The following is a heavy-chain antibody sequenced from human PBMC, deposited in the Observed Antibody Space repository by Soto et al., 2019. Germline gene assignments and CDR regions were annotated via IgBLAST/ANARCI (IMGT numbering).Heavy chain of an antibody. CDR3: ARDITMVRGVIWAFDI. J-gene: IGHJ3*02. CDR2: INPSGGST. CDR1: GYAFTSYY. D-gene: IGHD3-10*01. V-gene: IGHV1-46*03. Sequence: ASVKVSCKASGYAFTSYYMHWARQAPGQGLEWMGIINPSGGSTSYAQKFQGRVTMTRDTSTSTVYMELSSLRSEDTAVYYCARDITMVRGVIWAFDIWGQGTMVTVSS.